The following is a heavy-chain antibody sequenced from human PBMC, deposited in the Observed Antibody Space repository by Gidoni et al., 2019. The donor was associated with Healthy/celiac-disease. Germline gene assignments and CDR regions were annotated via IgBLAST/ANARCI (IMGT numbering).Heavy chain of an antibody. CDR2: IYSSGST. D-gene: IGHD4-17*01. CDR1: GGSICRGGYY. Sequence: QVQLQESVPGLVKPSQTLSLTCPVSGGSICRGGYYWSWLRQHPGQGLEWIGYIYSSGSTYYNPSLKSRVTISVDTSKNQFSLKLSSVTAADTAVYYCARDHDYGDYGGAFDIWGQGTMVTVSS. J-gene: IGHJ3*02. V-gene: IGHV4-31*03. CDR3: ARDHDYGDYGGAFDI.